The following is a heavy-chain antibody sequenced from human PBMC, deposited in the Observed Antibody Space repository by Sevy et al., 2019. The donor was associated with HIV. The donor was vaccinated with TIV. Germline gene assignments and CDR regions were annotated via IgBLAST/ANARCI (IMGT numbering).Heavy chain of an antibody. CDR1: GFTFSSYG. CDR3: AKLPGPSSSASYYYYYYGMDV. D-gene: IGHD3-16*01. Sequence: GGSLILSCAASGFTFSSYGMHWVRQAPGKGLEWVAVISYDGSNKYYADSVKGRFTISRDNSKNTLYLQMNSLRAEDTAVYYCAKLPGPSSSASYYYYYYGMDVWGQGTTVTVSS. J-gene: IGHJ6*02. CDR2: ISYDGSNK. V-gene: IGHV3-30*18.